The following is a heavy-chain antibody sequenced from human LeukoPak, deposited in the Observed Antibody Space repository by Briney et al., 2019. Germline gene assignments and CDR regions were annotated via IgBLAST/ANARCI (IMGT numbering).Heavy chain of an antibody. Sequence: GGSLRLSCAASGFTFRNYAMHWVRQAPGKGLEWVAFISYDGNDKYYADSAKGRFTISRDNSKNTLYLQMNSLRAEDTAVYYCAKDEPGSYSPSDYWGQGTLVTVSS. CDR2: ISYDGNDK. D-gene: IGHD3-10*01. V-gene: IGHV3-30*18. CDR3: AKDEPGSYSPSDY. CDR1: GFTFRNYA. J-gene: IGHJ4*02.